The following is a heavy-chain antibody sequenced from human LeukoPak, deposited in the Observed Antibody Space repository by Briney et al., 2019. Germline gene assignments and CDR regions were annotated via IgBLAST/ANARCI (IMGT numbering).Heavy chain of an antibody. Sequence: ASVKLSCKASGYTFTSYGISWVRQASGQGLEWMGWISAYNGNTNYAQKLQGRVTMTTDTSTSTAYMELRSLRSDDTAVYYCARSPRGVVPATREFDPWGQGTLVTVSS. CDR1: GYTFTSYG. CDR3: ARSPRGVVPATREFDP. J-gene: IGHJ5*02. D-gene: IGHD2-2*01. CDR2: ISAYNGNT. V-gene: IGHV1-18*04.